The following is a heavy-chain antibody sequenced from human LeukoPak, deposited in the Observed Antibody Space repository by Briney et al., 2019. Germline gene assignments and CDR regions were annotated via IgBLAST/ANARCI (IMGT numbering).Heavy chain of an antibody. CDR1: GGSISSYY. Sequence: PSETLSLTCTVSGGSISSYYWSWIRQPPGKGLEWIGYIYYSGSTNYNPSLKSRVTISVDTSKNQFSLKLSSVTAADTAVYYCARVRSYGSGPFDYWGQGTLVTVSS. J-gene: IGHJ4*02. CDR2: IYYSGST. D-gene: IGHD3-10*01. CDR3: ARVRSYGSGPFDY. V-gene: IGHV4-59*01.